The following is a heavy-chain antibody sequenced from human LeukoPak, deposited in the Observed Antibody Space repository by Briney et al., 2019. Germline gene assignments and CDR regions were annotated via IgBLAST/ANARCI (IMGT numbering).Heavy chain of an antibody. CDR2: ISSSSSYT. V-gene: IGHV3-11*06. CDR3: ARAPAGYSVDY. D-gene: IGHD6-13*01. Sequence: PGGSLSLSCAASGFTFSYYYMSWLRPAPGKGLEWVSYISSSSSYTNYADSVKGRFTISRDNAKNSLYLQMNSLRAEDTAVYYCARAPAGYSVDYWGQGTLVTVSS. CDR1: GFTFSYYY. J-gene: IGHJ4*02.